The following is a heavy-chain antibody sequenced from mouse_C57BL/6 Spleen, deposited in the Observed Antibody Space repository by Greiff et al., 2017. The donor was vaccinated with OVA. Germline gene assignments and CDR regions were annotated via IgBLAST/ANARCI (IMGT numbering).Heavy chain of an antibody. J-gene: IGHJ2*01. CDR1: GFTFSSYA. Sequence: EVKVVESGEGLVKPGGSLKLSCAASGFTFSSYAMSWVRQTPEKRLEWVAYISSGGDYIYYADTVKGRFTISRDNARNTLYLQMSRLKSEDTAMYYCTRGGNYGSSYGYFDYWGQGTTLTVSS. CDR2: ISSGGDYI. CDR3: TRGGNYGSSYGYFDY. V-gene: IGHV5-9-1*02. D-gene: IGHD1-1*01.